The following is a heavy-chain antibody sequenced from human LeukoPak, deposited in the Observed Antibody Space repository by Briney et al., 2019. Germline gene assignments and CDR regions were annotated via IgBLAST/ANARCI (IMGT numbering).Heavy chain of an antibody. D-gene: IGHD3-22*01. Sequence: KPGESLTLSCKGSGYSFTSYWIGWVRQMPGKGLEWMGIIYPGDSDTRYSPSFQGQVTISADKSISTAYLQWSSLKASDTAMYYCARIPYYYDSSGYHFDYWGQGTLVTVSS. CDR3: ARIPYYYDSSGYHFDY. CDR1: GYSFTSYW. V-gene: IGHV5-51*03. CDR2: IYPGDSDT. J-gene: IGHJ4*02.